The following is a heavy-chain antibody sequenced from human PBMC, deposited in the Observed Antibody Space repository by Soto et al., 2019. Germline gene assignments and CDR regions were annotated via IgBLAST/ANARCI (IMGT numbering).Heavy chain of an antibody. CDR3: APTWGLPFDY. CDR2: IYWNDDK. Sequence: HITLTESGPTLVKPTQTLTLTCTYSGFSLRTTGVGVGWVRQPPGKALEWLAIIYWNDDKHYSPSLKSRFTLTSDISKSQVVLTMTNMDPVDTATYYCAPTWGLPFDYWGQGTLVSVSS. CDR1: GFSLRTTGVG. V-gene: IGHV2-5*01. D-gene: IGHD3-16*01. J-gene: IGHJ4*02.